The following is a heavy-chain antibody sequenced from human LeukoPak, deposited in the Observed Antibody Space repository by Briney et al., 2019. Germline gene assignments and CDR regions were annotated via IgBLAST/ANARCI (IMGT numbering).Heavy chain of an antibody. V-gene: IGHV4-59*01. D-gene: IGHD3-10*01. CDR3: ASASGYEVNYYYYYGMDV. CDR1: GGSISSYY. Sequence: PSETLSLTCTVSGGSISSYYWSWIRQPPGKGLEWIGYIHYSGSTNYNPSLKSRVTISVDTSKNQFSLKLSSVTAADTAVYYCASASGYEVNYYYYYGMDVWGQGTTVTVSS. J-gene: IGHJ6*02. CDR2: IHYSGST.